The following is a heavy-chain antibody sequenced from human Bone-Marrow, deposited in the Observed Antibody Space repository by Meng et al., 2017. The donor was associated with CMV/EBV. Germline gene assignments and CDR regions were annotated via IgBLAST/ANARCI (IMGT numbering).Heavy chain of an antibody. D-gene: IGHD3-3*01. V-gene: IGHV3-7*01. Sequence: GESLKISCAASGFTFSSYWMSWVRQAPGKGLEWVANIKQDGSEKYYVDSVKGRFTISRDNAKNSLYLQMNSLRAEDTAVYYCARGDYDFWSGYYPHYYYYYGMDVWGQGTTVTVSS. CDR2: IKQDGSEK. CDR1: GFTFSSYW. CDR3: ARGDYDFWSGYYPHYYYYYGMDV. J-gene: IGHJ6*02.